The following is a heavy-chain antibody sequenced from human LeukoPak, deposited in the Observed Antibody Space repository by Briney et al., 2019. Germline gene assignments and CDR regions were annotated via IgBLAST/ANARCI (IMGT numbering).Heavy chain of an antibody. D-gene: IGHD3-22*01. V-gene: IGHV4-59*01. Sequence: PSETLSLTCVVSGGSISSYYWSWIRQPPGKGLEWIGYIYYSGTTNYNPSLKSRVTLSVDTSKNQFSLKLTSVTAADTAVYYCARDSSGYYHWFDPWGQGTLVTVSS. J-gene: IGHJ5*02. CDR1: GGSISSYY. CDR3: ARDSSGYYHWFDP. CDR2: IYYSGTT.